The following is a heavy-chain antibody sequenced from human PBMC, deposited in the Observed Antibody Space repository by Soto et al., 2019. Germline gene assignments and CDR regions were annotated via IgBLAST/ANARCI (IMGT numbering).Heavy chain of an antibody. J-gene: IGHJ6*02. CDR3: ARTAGGRVRGALDI. Sequence: QVQLEESGGGVVQPGTSLRLSCVASGFTFSSYGMHWVRQAPGKGLEWVAVIPNTENKKYYADSVKGRFTISRDNSQNTLFLQLDSLMSEDTAVYYCARTAGGRVRGALDIWGQGTTVTVSS. CDR1: GFTFSSYG. CDR2: IPNTENKK. D-gene: IGHD2-2*03. V-gene: IGHV3-30-3*01.